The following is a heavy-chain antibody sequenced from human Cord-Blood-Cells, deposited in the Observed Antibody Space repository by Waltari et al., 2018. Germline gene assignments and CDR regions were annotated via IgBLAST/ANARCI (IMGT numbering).Heavy chain of an antibody. D-gene: IGHD2-21*02. CDR1: GGSFRGYY. Sequence: QVQLQQWGAGLLKPSETLSLTCAVYGGSFRGYYWSWIRQPPGKGLEWIGEINHSGSTNYNPSLKSRVTISVDTSKNQFSLKLSSVTAADTAVYYCARQVEVTATFDYWGQGTLVTVSS. V-gene: IGHV4-34*01. CDR2: INHSGST. CDR3: ARQVEVTATFDY. J-gene: IGHJ4*02.